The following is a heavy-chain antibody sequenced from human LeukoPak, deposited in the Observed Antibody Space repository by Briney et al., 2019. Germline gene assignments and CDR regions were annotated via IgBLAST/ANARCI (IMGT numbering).Heavy chain of an antibody. Sequence: ASVKVFCKASGYTFTGYYMHWVRQAPGQGLEWMGWINPNSGGTNYAQKFQGRVTMTRDTSISTAYMELSRLRSDDTAVYYCARDYYDSSGYYYVFDYWGQGTLVTVSS. CDR3: ARDYYDSSGYYYVFDY. CDR1: GYTFTGYY. D-gene: IGHD3-22*01. CDR2: INPNSGGT. V-gene: IGHV1-2*02. J-gene: IGHJ4*02.